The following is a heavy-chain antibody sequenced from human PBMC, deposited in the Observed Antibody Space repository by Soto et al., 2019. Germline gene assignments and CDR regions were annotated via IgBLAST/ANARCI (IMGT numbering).Heavy chain of an antibody. CDR1: GGSFNRHT. Sequence: QVQLVQSGAEVRKPGSSVRVSCKASGGSFNRHTISWVRQAPGQGLEWMGGIIPIFGTANHAQKFQGRVTIIEDESTSTVYMELSSLRSDDTAIYSCARGWGYDSTDYYYAYWGQGTLVIVSS. CDR2: IIPIFGTA. D-gene: IGHD3-22*01. CDR3: ARGWGYDSTDYYYAY. J-gene: IGHJ4*02. V-gene: IGHV1-69*01.